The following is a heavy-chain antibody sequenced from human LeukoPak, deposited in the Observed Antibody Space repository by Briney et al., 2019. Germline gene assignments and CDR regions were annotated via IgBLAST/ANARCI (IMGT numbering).Heavy chain of an antibody. D-gene: IGHD3-10*02. J-gene: IGHJ4*02. CDR3: AKDRGLLFGEFHDY. Sequence: PGGSLRLSCAASGFTFSSYAMSWVRQAPGKGLEWVSAISGSGGSTYYADSVKGRFTISRDNSKNTLYLQMNCLRAEDTAVYYCAKDRGLLFGEFHDYWGQGTLVTVSS. CDR2: ISGSGGST. CDR1: GFTFSSYA. V-gene: IGHV3-23*01.